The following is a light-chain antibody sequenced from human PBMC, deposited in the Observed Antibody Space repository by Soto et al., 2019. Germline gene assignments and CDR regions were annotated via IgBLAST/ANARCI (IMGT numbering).Light chain of an antibody. J-gene: IGLJ1*01. CDR2: EVS. CDR3: SSYTSSRTPYV. Sequence: QSVLTQPASVSGSPGQSITISCTGTSSDVGAYNYVSWYQQHPGKPPKLMIYEVSNRPSGVANRFSGSKSGNTASLTISVLQAGDEADYYCSSYTSSRTPYVFGTGTTLTVL. V-gene: IGLV2-14*01. CDR1: SSDVGAYNY.